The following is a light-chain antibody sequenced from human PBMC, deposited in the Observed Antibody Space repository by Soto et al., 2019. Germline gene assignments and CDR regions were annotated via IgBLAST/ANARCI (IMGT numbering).Light chain of an antibody. CDR3: QQYNNWPPIT. CDR1: QSVSSSY. CDR2: GAS. Sequence: IVLTQSPGTLSLSPGERATLSCLASQSVSSSYLAWYQQKPGQAPRLLIYGASSRATGIPDRFSGSGSGTEFTLTISSLQSEDFAVYYCQQYNNWPPITFGQGTRLEIK. J-gene: IGKJ5*01. V-gene: IGKV3-20*01.